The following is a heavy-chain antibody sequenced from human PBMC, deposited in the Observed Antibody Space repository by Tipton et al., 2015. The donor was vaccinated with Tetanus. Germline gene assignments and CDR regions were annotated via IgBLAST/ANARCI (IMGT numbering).Heavy chain of an antibody. V-gene: IGHV3-48*02. CDR1: GYIFTGNS. Sequence: SLRLSCAASGYIFTGNSINWVRQAPGKGLEWVSYITSSSGTIYYADSVKGRFTISRDNAKNSAYLQMSSLRDEDTAIYYCARDREENLYFDLWGRGTLVTVSS. D-gene: IGHD1-7*01. CDR3: ARDREENLYFDL. J-gene: IGHJ2*01. CDR2: ITSSSGTI.